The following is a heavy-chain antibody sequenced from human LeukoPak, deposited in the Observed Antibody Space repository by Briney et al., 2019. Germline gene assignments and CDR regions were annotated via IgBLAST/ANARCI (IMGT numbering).Heavy chain of an antibody. J-gene: IGHJ4*02. CDR3: ARCGATVNMFFDY. D-gene: IGHD4-17*01. CDR1: DYTFSIDR. Sequence: ASVKVSCKASDYTFSIDRITWVRQAPGQGLEWMGFISADNGNTNYAQKFQGRVTMTTDTSTSTAYMELRSLRADDTAVYHCARCGATVNMFFDYWGQGTLVTVSS. V-gene: IGHV1-18*01. CDR2: ISADNGNT.